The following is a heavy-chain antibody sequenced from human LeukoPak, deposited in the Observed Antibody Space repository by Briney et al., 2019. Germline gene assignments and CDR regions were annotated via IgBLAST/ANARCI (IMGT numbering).Heavy chain of an antibody. V-gene: IGHV3-48*03. D-gene: IGHD2-21*02. Sequence: PGGSLRLSCAASGFTFSSYEMNWVRQAPGKGLEWVSYISSSGSTIYYADSVKGRFTISRDNAKNSLYLQMNSLRAEDTAVYYCVTAIRGYLYYFDYWGQGTLVTVSS. J-gene: IGHJ4*02. CDR3: VTAIRGYLYYFDY. CDR1: GFTFSSYE. CDR2: ISSSGSTI.